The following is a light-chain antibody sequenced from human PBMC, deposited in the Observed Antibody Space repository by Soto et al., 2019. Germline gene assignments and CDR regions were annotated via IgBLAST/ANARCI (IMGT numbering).Light chain of an antibody. J-gene: IGKJ1*01. CDR3: QQYGSSPWT. CDR2: SAS. Sequence: EIVLTQSPGTLSLSPGERATLSCRARQSVTANYLAWYQQRPGQAPRLLIYSASDRAPGIPDRFSGSGSGTDFTLTISRLEPEDFAVYYCQQYGSSPWTFGQGTKV. V-gene: IGKV3-20*01. CDR1: QSVTANY.